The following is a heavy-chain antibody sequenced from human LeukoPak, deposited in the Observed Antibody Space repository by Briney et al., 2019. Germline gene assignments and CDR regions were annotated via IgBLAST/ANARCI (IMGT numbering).Heavy chain of an antibody. D-gene: IGHD3-10*01. Sequence: VASVTVSSKAFGKTLTGEYVHWVRQAAGQRIEWMGRINPNSGGTNYAQKFQGRVTMNRDTSISTAYMELSRLRFDDTAVYYCARDKRVGVAGSGAHDAFDIWGQGTMVTVSS. V-gene: IGHV1-2*06. CDR1: GKTLTGEY. J-gene: IGHJ3*02. CDR2: INPNSGGT. CDR3: ARDKRVGVAGSGAHDAFDI.